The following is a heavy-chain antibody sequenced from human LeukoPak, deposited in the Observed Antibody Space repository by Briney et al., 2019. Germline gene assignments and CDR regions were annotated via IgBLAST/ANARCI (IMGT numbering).Heavy chain of an antibody. V-gene: IGHV3-30*02. J-gene: IGHJ4*02. CDR3: AKNRDSSDYPRDFDY. CDR1: RFTFSSYG. D-gene: IGHD3-22*01. CDR2: IRHDGSYQ. Sequence: PGGSLRLSCAASRFTFSSYGMHWVRQTPGKGLEWEAFIRHDGSYQQYADSVKGRFTVSRDNSKDTVYLQMDSLRTEDTAVYYCAKNRDSSDYPRDFDYWGQGTLVTVSS.